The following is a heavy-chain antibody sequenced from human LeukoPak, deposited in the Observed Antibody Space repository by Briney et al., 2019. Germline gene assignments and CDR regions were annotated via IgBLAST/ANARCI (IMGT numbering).Heavy chain of an antibody. D-gene: IGHD5-12*01. Sequence: GGSLRLSCAASGFTFSGSAMHWVRQASGKGLEWVGRIRSKANSYATAYAASVKGRFTISRDDSKSIAYLQMNSLKTEDTAVYYCTRFRGYSGYEESRYFDYWGQGTLVTVSS. CDR1: GFTFSGSA. CDR2: IRSKANSYAT. CDR3: TRFRGYSGYEESRYFDY. J-gene: IGHJ4*02. V-gene: IGHV3-73*01.